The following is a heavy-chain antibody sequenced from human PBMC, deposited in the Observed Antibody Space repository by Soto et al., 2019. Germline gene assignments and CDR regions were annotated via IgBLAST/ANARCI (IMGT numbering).Heavy chain of an antibody. J-gene: IGHJ6*02. CDR3: ARVFRYCSSTSCPVNVYYYYGMDV. V-gene: IGHV1-18*01. D-gene: IGHD2-2*01. CDR1: GYTFTSYG. CDR2: ISAYNGNT. Sequence: ASVNGSCMASGYTFTSYGISWVRQPPGQGLEWMGWISAYNGNTNYAQKLQGRVTMTTDTSTSTAYMELRSLRSDDTAVYYCARVFRYCSSTSCPVNVYYYYGMDVWGQGTTVTVSS.